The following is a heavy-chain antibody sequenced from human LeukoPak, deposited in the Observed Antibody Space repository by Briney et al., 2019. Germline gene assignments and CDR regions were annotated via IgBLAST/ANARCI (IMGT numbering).Heavy chain of an antibody. CDR1: GFTFSSYW. D-gene: IGHD2-21*01. CDR3: ARSLWPEDY. CDR2: IEKDGSDK. J-gene: IGHJ4*02. Sequence: GGSLRLSCAAPGFTFSSYWMSWVRQAPGKGLEWVANIEKDGSDKYYVDSVKGRSTISRDNAKTSLYLQMNSLRAEDSAVYYCARSLWPEDYWGQGTLVTVSS. V-gene: IGHV3-7*01.